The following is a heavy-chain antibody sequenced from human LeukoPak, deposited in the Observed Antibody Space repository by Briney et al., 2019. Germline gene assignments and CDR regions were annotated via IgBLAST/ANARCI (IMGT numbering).Heavy chain of an antibody. J-gene: IGHJ4*02. V-gene: IGHV4-59*01. CDR3: ARDKVDDILTGYDDY. D-gene: IGHD3-9*01. CDR1: GGSISSYY. CDR2: IYYSGSI. Sequence: SETLSLTCTVSGGSISSYYWGWIRQPPGKGLEWIGSIYYSGSINYNPSLKSRVTISVDTSKNQFSLKLSSVTAADTAVYYCARDKVDDILTGYDDYWGQGTLVTVSS.